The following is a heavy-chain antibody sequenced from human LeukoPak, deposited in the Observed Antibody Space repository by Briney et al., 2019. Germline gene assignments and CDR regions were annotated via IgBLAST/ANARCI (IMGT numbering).Heavy chain of an antibody. CDR2: INSNSGDT. CDR3: ARDGSTDV. CDR1: GYTFTAYY. V-gene: IGHV1-2*02. J-gene: IGHJ6*02. Sequence: ASVKVSCKASGYTFTAYYMHWVRQAPGQGLEWMGWINSNSGDTNYAQKFQGRVTMTRDTSTSTAYLELSRLRSDDTAVFYCARDGSTDVWGQGTTVTVSS.